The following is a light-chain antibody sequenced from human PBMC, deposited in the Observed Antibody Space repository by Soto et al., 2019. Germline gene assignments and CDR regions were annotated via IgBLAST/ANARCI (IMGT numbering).Light chain of an antibody. Sequence: EIVLTQSPATLSLSPGETATLSCRASQSINNYLAWYQLKHGQAPRLLIYDAYNRATGIPARFSGSGSGTDFTLPISSLEPEDFSGYYCHQRSNWPPYTFGQGTKLEIK. CDR1: QSINNY. CDR3: HQRSNWPPYT. J-gene: IGKJ2*01. V-gene: IGKV3-11*01. CDR2: DAY.